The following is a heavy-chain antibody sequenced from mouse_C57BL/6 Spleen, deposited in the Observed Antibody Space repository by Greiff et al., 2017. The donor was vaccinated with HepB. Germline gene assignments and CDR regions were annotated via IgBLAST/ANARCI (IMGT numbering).Heavy chain of an antibody. J-gene: IGHJ1*03. Sequence: QVQLQQSGAELVMPGASVKLSCKASGYTFTSYWMHWVKQRPGQGLEWIGEIDPSDSYTNYNQKFKGKSTLTVDKSSSTAYMQLSSLTSDDSAVYYCARKRELGPHWYFDVWGTGTTVTVSS. V-gene: IGHV1-69*01. CDR1: GYTFTSYW. D-gene: IGHD4-1*01. CDR3: ARKRELGPHWYFDV. CDR2: IDPSDSYT.